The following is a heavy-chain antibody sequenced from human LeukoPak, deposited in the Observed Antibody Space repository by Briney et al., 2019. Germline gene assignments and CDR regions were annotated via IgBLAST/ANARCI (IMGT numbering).Heavy chain of an antibody. V-gene: IGHV3-11*01. J-gene: IGHJ6*03. CDR1: GLTFSDYY. CDR2: ISSSGSTI. D-gene: IGHD2-2*01. CDR3: ARRAVPDISYERRYYYYMDV. Sequence: GSLRLSCAASGLTFSDYYMSWIRQAPGKGLEWVSYISSSGSTIYYADSVKGRFTISRDNAKNSLYLQMNSLRAEDTAVYYCARRAVPDISYERRYYYYMDVWGKGTTVTVSS.